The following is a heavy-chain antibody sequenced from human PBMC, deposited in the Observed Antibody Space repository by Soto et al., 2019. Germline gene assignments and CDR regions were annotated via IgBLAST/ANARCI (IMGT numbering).Heavy chain of an antibody. J-gene: IGHJ5*02. V-gene: IGHV1-46*01. D-gene: IGHD2-15*01. CDR1: GYTFTTYF. CDR2: INPSGGSA. CDR3: ARRDCSDGTCFSNRFDP. Sequence: ASVKVSCKASGYTFTTYFIHWVRQAPGQGFEWMGIINPSGGSASYAQKFQGRVTMTRDTSTSTVYMELSSLRSEDTAVYYCARRDCSDGTCFSNRFDPWGQGTLVTVSS.